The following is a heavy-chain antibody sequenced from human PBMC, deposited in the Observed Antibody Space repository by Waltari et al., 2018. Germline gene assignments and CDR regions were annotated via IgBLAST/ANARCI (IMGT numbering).Heavy chain of an antibody. D-gene: IGHD1-1*01. V-gene: IGHV3-7*02. J-gene: IGHJ4*02. Sequence: EVQLVESGGGLVQPGGSLSLSCTASGFTFVNYWMSWVGQAPGKGRQGVAYIKEDGTEESYLDSLKGRFTISRDDAKNSLHLQMNSLRVEDTAIYYCARTRWPGNPFDYWGQGTLVTVSS. CDR1: GFTFVNYW. CDR2: IKEDGTEE. CDR3: ARTRWPGNPFDY.